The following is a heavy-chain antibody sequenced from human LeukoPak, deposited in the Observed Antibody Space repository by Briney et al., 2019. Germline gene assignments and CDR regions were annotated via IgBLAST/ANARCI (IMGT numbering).Heavy chain of an antibody. J-gene: IGHJ4*02. Sequence: ASVKVSCKASGYTFTSYDINWVRQAPGKGLEWMGGFDPEDGETIYAQKFQSRVTMTEDTSTDTAYMELSSLRSEDTAVYYCARAIGLGNPPEGYWGQGTLVTVSS. CDR1: GYTFTSYD. CDR2: FDPEDGET. CDR3: ARAIGLGNPPEGY. D-gene: IGHD7-27*01. V-gene: IGHV1-24*01.